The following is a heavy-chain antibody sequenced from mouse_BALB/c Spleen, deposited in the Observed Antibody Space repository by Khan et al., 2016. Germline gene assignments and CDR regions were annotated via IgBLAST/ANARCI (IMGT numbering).Heavy chain of an antibody. V-gene: IGHV5-17*02. CDR1: GFTFSSFG. D-gene: IGHD3-1*01. Sequence: EVELVESGGGLVQPGGSRKLSCAASGFTFSSFGMHWVRQAPEKGLEWVAYISSGSSTIYYADTVKGRFTIPRDNPKNTLFLQMTSLRSEDTAMYYCARAGTWAMDYWGQGTSVTVSS. CDR3: ARAGTWAMDY. J-gene: IGHJ4*01. CDR2: ISSGSSTI.